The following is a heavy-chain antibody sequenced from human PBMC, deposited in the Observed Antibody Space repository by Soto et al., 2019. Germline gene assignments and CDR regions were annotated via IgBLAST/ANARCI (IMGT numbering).Heavy chain of an antibody. Sequence: HVQLVESGGGLVEPGGSLRLSCAASGFSFSDYYVNWIRQAPGKGLEWISYTGRSLYPIYYADSVKGRFSISRDSAKNSVFLQMNRPRVQDTAVYYCARDNRSFWNGYYRRYDYYGMDVWGRGTTVIVSS. CDR1: GFSFSDYY. CDR3: ARDNRSFWNGYYRRYDYYGMDV. J-gene: IGHJ6*02. V-gene: IGHV3-11*01. D-gene: IGHD3-3*01. CDR2: TGRSLYPI.